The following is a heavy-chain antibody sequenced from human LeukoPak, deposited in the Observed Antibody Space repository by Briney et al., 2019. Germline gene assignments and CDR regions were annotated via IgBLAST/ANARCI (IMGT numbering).Heavy chain of an antibody. CDR2: ISSNGGST. Sequence: GGSLRLSCSASGFTFSSYAMHWVRQAPGKGLEYVSAISSNGGSTYYADSVKGRFTISRDNSKNTLYLQMSGLRGEDTAVYYCAKDDGGSPPDAFDIWGQGTLVTVSS. V-gene: IGHV3-64*04. CDR1: GFTFSSYA. J-gene: IGHJ3*02. D-gene: IGHD1-26*01. CDR3: AKDDGGSPPDAFDI.